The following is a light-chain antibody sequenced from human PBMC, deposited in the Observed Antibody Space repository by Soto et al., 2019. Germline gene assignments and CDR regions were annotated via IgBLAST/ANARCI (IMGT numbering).Light chain of an antibody. CDR1: QSVSSSY. Sequence: EIVLTQSPGTLSLSPGERATLSCRASQSVSSSYLAWYQQKPGQAPRLLIYGASSRATGIPDRFSGSGSGTDFTLTISRLEPEDFAVYYGQQYGSSPPEFTFGPGTKVDIK. V-gene: IGKV3-20*01. CDR3: QQYGSSPPEFT. CDR2: GAS. J-gene: IGKJ3*01.